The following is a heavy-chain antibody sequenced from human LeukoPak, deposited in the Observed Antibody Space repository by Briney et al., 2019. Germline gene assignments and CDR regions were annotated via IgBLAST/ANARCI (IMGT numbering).Heavy chain of an antibody. D-gene: IGHD3-10*01. CDR2: IRYDGSNK. CDR3: AKEGVWFGELLSGGSYIDY. V-gene: IGHV3-30*02. J-gene: IGHJ4*02. CDR1: GFTFSSYG. Sequence: PGGSLRLSCAASGFTFSSYGMHWVRQAPGHVLERVAFIRYDGSNKYYADSVKGRFTISRNNSKNTLYLQMNSLRAEDTAVYYCAKEGVWFGELLSGGSYIDYWGQGTLVTVSS.